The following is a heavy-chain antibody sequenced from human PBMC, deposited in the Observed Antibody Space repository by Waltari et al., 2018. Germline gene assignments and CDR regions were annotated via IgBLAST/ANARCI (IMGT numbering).Heavy chain of an antibody. CDR1: GFNFDDYA. V-gene: IGHV3-9*01. Sequence: EVQLVESGGGLVQPGRSLRLSCAVSGFNFDDYAMHWVRQAPGKGLEWVSGISWNRDNIGYADSVKGRFTIARDNAKNSLYLQMSSLRPEDTALYYCAKGHSGSYGLKDWGQGTLVTVSS. J-gene: IGHJ4*02. CDR2: ISWNRDNI. D-gene: IGHD1-26*01. CDR3: AKGHSGSYGLKD.